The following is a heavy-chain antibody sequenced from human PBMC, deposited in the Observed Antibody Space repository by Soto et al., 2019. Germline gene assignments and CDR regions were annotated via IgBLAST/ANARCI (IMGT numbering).Heavy chain of an antibody. J-gene: IGHJ4*02. CDR1: GGSFSGYY. D-gene: IGHD4-4*01. V-gene: IGHV4-34*01. Sequence: SETLSLTCAVYGGSFSGYYWSWIRQPPGKGLEWIGEINHSGNTNYNPSLKSRVTISVDTSKNQLSLKLSSVTAADTAVYYCARGMTTVTTLDYWGQGTLVTVSS. CDR2: INHSGNT. CDR3: ARGMTTVTTLDY.